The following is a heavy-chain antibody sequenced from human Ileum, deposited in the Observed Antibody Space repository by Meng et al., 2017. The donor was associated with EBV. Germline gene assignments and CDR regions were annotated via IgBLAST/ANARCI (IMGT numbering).Heavy chain of an antibody. D-gene: IGHD6-19*01. J-gene: IGHJ4*02. V-gene: IGHV4-4*02. CDR1: GGSITSSNW. Sequence: HVQLQVSVPGLVRPSATLSLSCVVSGGSITSSNWWSWVRQPPGKGLEWIGEIYHSGSTNDNPSLKSRVTMSVDKSKNQFSLNLSSVTAADTAVYYCARVGQWLPIDYWGQGTLVTVSS. CDR3: ARVGQWLPIDY. CDR2: IYHSGST.